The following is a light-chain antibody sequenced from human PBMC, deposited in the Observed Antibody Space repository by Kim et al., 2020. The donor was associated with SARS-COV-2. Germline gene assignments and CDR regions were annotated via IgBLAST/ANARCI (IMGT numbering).Light chain of an antibody. Sequence: EIVMTQSPDTLSLSPGERATLSCRASQSLSSTYLAWYQQKPGQAPRLLIYGASTRATGVPSRFSGSGSGTDFTLTINSLQPEDCAVYYCQEDYNFPRSFGGGTKVDIK. CDR2: GAS. CDR1: QSLSSTY. J-gene: IGKJ4*01. CDR3: QEDYNFPRS. V-gene: IGKV3D-7*01.